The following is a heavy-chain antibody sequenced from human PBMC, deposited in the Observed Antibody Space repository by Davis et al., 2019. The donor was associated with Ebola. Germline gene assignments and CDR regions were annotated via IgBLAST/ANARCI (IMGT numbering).Heavy chain of an antibody. V-gene: IGHV4-59*01. Sequence: SETLSLTCTVSGGSISSYYWSWIRQPPGKGLEWIGYIYYSGSTNYNPSLKSRVTISVDTSKNQFSLKLSSVTAADTAVYYCARDRGGYREGWFDPWGQGTLVTVSS. D-gene: IGHD1-1*01. CDR3: ARDRGGYREGWFDP. CDR2: IYYSGST. CDR1: GGSISSYY. J-gene: IGHJ5*02.